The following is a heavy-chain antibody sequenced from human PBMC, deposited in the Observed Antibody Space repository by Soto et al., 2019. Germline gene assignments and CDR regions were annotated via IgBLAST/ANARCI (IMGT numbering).Heavy chain of an antibody. D-gene: IGHD3-3*01. CDR3: ARSVRFLEWSIDY. CDR2: IIPIFGTA. CDR1: GGTFSSYA. Sequence: QVQLVQSGAEVKKPGSSVKVSCKASGGTFSSYAISWVRQAPGQGLEWMGGIIPIFGTANYAQKFQGRATITADESTSTAYMELRSLRSEDTAVYYCARSVRFLEWSIDYWGQGTLVTVSS. J-gene: IGHJ4*02. V-gene: IGHV1-69*01.